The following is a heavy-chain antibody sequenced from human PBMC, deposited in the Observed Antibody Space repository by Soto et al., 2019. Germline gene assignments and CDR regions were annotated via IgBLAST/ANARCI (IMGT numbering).Heavy chain of an antibody. CDR3: ARDGLLWFGPLWY. D-gene: IGHD3-10*01. CDR1: GFTFWSYA. Sequence: PGGSLRLSCAASGFTFWSYAMSWVRQAPGKGLEWVSAISSSSSTIYYADSVKGRFTISRDNAKNSLYLQMNSLRAEDTAVYYCARDGLLWFGPLWYWGQGTLVTVSS. J-gene: IGHJ4*02. CDR2: ISSSSSTI. V-gene: IGHV3-48*01.